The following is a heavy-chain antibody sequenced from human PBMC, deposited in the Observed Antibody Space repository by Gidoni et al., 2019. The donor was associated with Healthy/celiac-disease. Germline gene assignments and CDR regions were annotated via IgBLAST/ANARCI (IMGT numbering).Heavy chain of an antibody. D-gene: IGHD5-12*01. CDR2: IWYDGSNK. J-gene: IGHJ6*02. V-gene: IGHV3-33*01. Sequence: QVQLVESGGGVVQPGRSLRLSCAASGFTFSSYGMPWVRQAPGKGLEWVAVIWYDGSNKYYADSVKGRFTISRDNSKNTLYLQMNSLRAEDTAVYYCARDSSIVATISDYYYGMDVWGQGTTVTVSS. CDR1: GFTFSSYG. CDR3: ARDSSIVATISDYYYGMDV.